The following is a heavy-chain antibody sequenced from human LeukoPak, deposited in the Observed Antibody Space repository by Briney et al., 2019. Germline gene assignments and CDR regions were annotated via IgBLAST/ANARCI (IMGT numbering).Heavy chain of an antibody. J-gene: IGHJ4*02. CDR2: INAYNGRT. V-gene: IGHV1-18*01. Sequence: ASVKVSCKASGYTFTSYGIGWVRQAPGQELEWMGWINAYNGRTNYAQKFQGRVTMSTDTSTTTAYMELRSLRSDDTAVYYCARLRAAIATAGIEFWGQGTLVTVSS. CDR3: ARLRAAIATAGIEF. D-gene: IGHD6-13*01. CDR1: GYTFTSYG.